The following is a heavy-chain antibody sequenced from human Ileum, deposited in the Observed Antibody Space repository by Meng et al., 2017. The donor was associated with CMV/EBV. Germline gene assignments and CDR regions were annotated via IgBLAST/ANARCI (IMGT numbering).Heavy chain of an antibody. CDR1: GFTFSDYY. V-gene: IGHV3-66*02. CDR3: ASENTAYWGFYYYGMDV. D-gene: IGHD5-18*01. CDR2: IYSGGST. J-gene: IGHJ6*02. Sequence: GESLKISCAASGFTFSDYYMSWIRQAPGKGLEWVSVIYSGGSTYYADSVKGRFTISRDNSKNTLYLQMNSLRAEDTAVYYCASENTAYWGFYYYGMDVWGQGTTVTVSS.